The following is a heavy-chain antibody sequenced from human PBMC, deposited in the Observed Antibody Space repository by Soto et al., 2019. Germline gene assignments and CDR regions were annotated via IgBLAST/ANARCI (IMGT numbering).Heavy chain of an antibody. J-gene: IGHJ4*01. CDR1: GGSISGYY. Sequence: PSETLSLTCTVSGGSISGYYWSWIRQPPGKGLEWIGYIFYKGNTIYSPSLNRRVTMSVDTDKNQFSMKLTSATAADTAVYYCSRRPPRARFENGLEDWGQGTMVTVPS. D-gene: IGHD1-1*01. CDR3: SRRPPRARFENGLED. CDR2: IFYKGNT. V-gene: IGHV4-59*08.